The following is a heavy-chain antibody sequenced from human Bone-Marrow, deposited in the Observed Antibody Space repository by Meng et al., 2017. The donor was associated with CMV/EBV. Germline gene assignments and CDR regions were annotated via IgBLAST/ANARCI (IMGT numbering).Heavy chain of an antibody. CDR3: ARDLREDIVVVPAAYYYYYGMDV. D-gene: IGHD2-2*01. CDR2: INPSDGST. V-gene: IGHV1-46*01. J-gene: IGHJ6*02. Sequence: ASVKVSCKGSGYTFTSYYMHWVRQAPGQGLEWMGIINPSDGSTSYAQKFQGRVTMTRETSTSTVYMELSSLRSEDTAVYYCARDLREDIVVVPAAYYYYYGMDVWGQGTTVTVSS. CDR1: GYTFTSYY.